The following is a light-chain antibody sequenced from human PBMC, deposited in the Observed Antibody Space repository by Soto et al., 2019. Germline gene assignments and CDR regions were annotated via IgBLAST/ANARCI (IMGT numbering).Light chain of an antibody. CDR2: KAS. J-gene: IGKJ1*01. Sequence: DIQMTQSPSTLSASVGDRVTITCRASQSISSWLAWYQQKPGKAPKLLIYKASSLESGVPSRFSGSGSGTEFTLTISSLLPDDFDTYYCQQYNSPWTFGPGTKVEIK. CDR1: QSISSW. V-gene: IGKV1-5*03. CDR3: QQYNSPWT.